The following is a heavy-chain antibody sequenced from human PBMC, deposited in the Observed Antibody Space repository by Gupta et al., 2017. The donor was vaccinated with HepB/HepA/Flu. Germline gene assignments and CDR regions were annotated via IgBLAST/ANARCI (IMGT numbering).Heavy chain of an antibody. Sequence: QVQLVQSGAEVRKPGASVKVSCKASGYAFSSYGIGWVRQAPGQGLEWMGWISTYDGITKYALKFHGRVTLTSDTPTSTVHMELRNLRSDDTALYYCARAQGDFDYWGQGTLITVSS. D-gene: IGHD3-16*01. CDR3: ARAQGDFDY. CDR1: GYAFSSYG. J-gene: IGHJ4*02. CDR2: ISTYDGIT. V-gene: IGHV1-18*01.